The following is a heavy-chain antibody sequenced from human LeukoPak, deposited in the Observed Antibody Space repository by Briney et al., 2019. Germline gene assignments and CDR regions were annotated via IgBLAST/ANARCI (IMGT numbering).Heavy chain of an antibody. V-gene: IGHV3-53*01. CDR2: IYSGGST. J-gene: IGHJ3*02. CDR3: ARGSGLAAFDI. D-gene: IGHD3-3*01. Sequence: GGSLRLSCAASGFTVSSNYMSWVRQAPGKGLEWVSVIYSGGSTYYADSAKGRFTISRDNSKNTLYPQMNSLRAEDTAVYYCARGSGLAAFDIWGQGTMVTVSS. CDR1: GFTVSSNY.